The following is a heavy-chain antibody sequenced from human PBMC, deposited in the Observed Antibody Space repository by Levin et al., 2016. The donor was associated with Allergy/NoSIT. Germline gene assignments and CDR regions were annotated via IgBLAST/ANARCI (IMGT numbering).Heavy chain of an antibody. J-gene: IGHJ3*02. V-gene: IGHV4-39*01. Sequence: SETLSLTCTVSGGSISSNTYYWGWIRQPPGKGLEWIGTIYYDGSTYYNPSLKSRVTVSVDTSKNQFSLSLNSVTAADTAVYYCARQERYCIGGRCYPDAFAIWGQGTMVTVSS. D-gene: IGHD2-15*01. CDR3: ARQERYCIGGRCYPDAFAI. CDR2: IYYDGST. CDR1: GGSISSNTYY.